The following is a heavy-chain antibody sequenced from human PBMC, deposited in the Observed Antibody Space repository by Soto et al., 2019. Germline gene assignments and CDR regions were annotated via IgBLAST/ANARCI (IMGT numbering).Heavy chain of an antibody. J-gene: IGHJ5*02. Sequence: QVQLVQSGAEVKKPGASVNVSCKASGDTFTSYDINWVRQATGQGLEWMGWMNPKNGNTGYAQKFQGRVTMTRNTSITTAYMELSSLRSEDTAVYYCAKAGWLGWFDPWGQGTLVTVSS. CDR3: AKAGWLGWFDP. CDR1: GDTFTSYD. D-gene: IGHD1-1*01. CDR2: MNPKNGNT. V-gene: IGHV1-8*01.